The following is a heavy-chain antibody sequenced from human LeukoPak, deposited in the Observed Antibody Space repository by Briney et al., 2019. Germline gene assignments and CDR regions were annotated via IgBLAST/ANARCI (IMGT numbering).Heavy chain of an antibody. D-gene: IGHD3-10*01. CDR3: TRAVLLWLGELFQGDY. CDR1: GFTFGDYA. J-gene: IGHJ4*02. CDR2: IRSKAYGGTI. V-gene: IGHV3-49*03. Sequence: GGSLRLSCTASGFTFGDYAMSWFRQAPGKGLEWVGFIRSKAYGGTIEYAASVKGRFTISRDDSKSIAYLQMNSLKTEDTAVYYCTRAVLLWLGELFQGDYWGQGTLVTVSS.